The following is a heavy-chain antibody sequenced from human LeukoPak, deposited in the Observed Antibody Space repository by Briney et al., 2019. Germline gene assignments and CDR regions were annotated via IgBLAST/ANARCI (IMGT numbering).Heavy chain of an antibody. Sequence: SETLSLTCAVYGGSFSGYYWTWIRQPPGKGLEWIGEINHSGSTNYNPSLKSRVTISVDTSKNQFSLKLSSVTAADTAVYYCARQCSSSWCYFDYWGQGTLVTVSS. V-gene: IGHV4-34*01. CDR2: INHSGST. CDR1: GGSFSGYY. CDR3: ARQCSSSWCYFDY. D-gene: IGHD6-13*01. J-gene: IGHJ4*02.